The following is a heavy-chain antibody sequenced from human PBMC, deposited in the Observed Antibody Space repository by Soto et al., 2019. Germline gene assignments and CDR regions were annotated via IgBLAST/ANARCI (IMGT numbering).Heavy chain of an antibody. CDR2: IYYSGST. Sequence: SETLSLTCTVSGGSISSYYWCWIRQPPGKGLEWIGYIYYSGSTNYNPSLKSRVTISVDTSKNQFSLKLSSVTAADTAVYYCARGEWGSSPHFDYWGQGTLVTVSS. J-gene: IGHJ4*02. D-gene: IGHD1-26*01. V-gene: IGHV4-59*01. CDR3: ARGEWGSSPHFDY. CDR1: GGSISSYY.